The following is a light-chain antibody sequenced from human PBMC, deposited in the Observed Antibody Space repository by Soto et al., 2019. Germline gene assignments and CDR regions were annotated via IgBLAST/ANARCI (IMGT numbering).Light chain of an antibody. V-gene: IGKV3-15*01. CDR1: QSISSN. CDR2: GAS. J-gene: IGKJ4*01. CDR3: QQYNNWPLT. Sequence: EIVMTQSPATLSVSPGERATLSCRASQSISSNLVWYQQKPGQAPRLLIYGASTRATGIPVRFSGSGSGTEFTLTISSLQSEDFVVYYCQQYNNWPLTFGGGTKVEIK.